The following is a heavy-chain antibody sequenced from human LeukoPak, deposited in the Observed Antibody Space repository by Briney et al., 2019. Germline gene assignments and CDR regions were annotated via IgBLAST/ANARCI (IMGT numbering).Heavy chain of an antibody. J-gene: IGHJ4*02. V-gene: IGHV3-7*01. Sequence: GGSLRLSCAASGFTFSSHWMSWVRQAPGKGLEWVGNIKPDGSEKYYVDSLKGRFIISRDNAKNSLYLQMNSLRAEDIAVYYCAKYFYDGSGTHYFDYWGQGTPVTVSS. CDR1: GFTFSSHW. D-gene: IGHD3-22*01. CDR3: AKYFYDGSGTHYFDY. CDR2: IKPDGSEK.